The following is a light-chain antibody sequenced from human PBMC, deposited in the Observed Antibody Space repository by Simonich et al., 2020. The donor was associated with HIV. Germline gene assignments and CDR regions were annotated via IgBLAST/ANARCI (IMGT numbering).Light chain of an antibody. J-gene: IGKJ1*01. CDR1: QGISNS. CDR3: QQYNSYTWT. V-gene: IGKV1-5*03. CDR2: KAS. Sequence: DIQMTQSPSSLSASVGDRVTITCRASQGISNSLAWYQQKSGKAPKLLIYKASSLKSGVPSRFSGSGSGTEFTLTISSLQPDDFATYFCQQYNSYTWTFGQGTKVEIK.